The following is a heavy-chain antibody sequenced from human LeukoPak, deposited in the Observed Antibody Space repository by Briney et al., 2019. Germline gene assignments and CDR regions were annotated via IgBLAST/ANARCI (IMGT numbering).Heavy chain of an antibody. Sequence: GGSLRLSCAASGFTFSSYGMHWVRQAPGKGLEWVAVISYDGSNKYYADSVKGRFTISRDNSKNTLYLQMNSLRAEDTAVYYCARSRANSDAFDIWGQGTMVTVSS. CDR3: ARSRANSDAFDI. V-gene: IGHV3-30*03. CDR2: ISYDGSNK. J-gene: IGHJ3*02. CDR1: GFTFSSYG. D-gene: IGHD4/OR15-4a*01.